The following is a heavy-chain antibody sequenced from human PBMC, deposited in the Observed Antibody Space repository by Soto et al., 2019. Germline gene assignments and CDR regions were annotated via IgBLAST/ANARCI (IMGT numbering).Heavy chain of an antibody. CDR3: AKLPWADYGGIFDP. D-gene: IGHD4-17*01. CDR2: IYYSGST. J-gene: IGHJ5*02. V-gene: IGHV4-31*03. Sequence: SETLSLTCSVSGGSISSGGYYWSWIRQHPGKGLEWIGYIYYSGSTYYNPSLKSRVTISVDTSKNQFSLRLSSVTAADTAVYYWAKLPWADYGGIFDPWGQGTLVTVSS. CDR1: GGSISSGGYY.